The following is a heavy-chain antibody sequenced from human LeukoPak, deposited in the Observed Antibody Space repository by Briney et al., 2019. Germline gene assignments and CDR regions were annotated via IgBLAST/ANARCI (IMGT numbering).Heavy chain of an antibody. V-gene: IGHV4-59*01. J-gene: IGHJ3*01. Sequence: SETLSLTCSVSGAAINGYFWNWVRQTPQKRLDWIGYVSHTGATTSNPTLKSRVSITIDTSKSQISLTMTSVTAADSALYYCARDRRGSFYTFDLWGPGTIVSVS. CDR3: ARDRRGSFYTFDL. D-gene: IGHD1-26*01. CDR1: GAAINGYF. CDR2: VSHTGAT.